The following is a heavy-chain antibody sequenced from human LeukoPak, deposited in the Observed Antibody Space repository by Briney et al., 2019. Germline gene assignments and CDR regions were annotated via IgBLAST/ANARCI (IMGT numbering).Heavy chain of an antibody. J-gene: IGHJ4*02. CDR2: TSKSGDTI. V-gene: IGHV3-48*03. D-gene: IGHD2-15*01. CDR3: ARDRGGGNVYFDS. CDR1: GFTFSSYG. Sequence: GGSLRLSCAASGFTFSSYGMNWVRQAPGKGLEWISYTSKSGDTIYYADSVNGRFTISRGNAKKSLYLQMNSLRAEDTAVYFCARDRGGGNVYFDSWGQGTLVTVSS.